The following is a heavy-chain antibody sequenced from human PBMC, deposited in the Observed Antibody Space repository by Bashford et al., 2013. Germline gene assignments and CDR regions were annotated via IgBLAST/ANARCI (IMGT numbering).Heavy chain of an antibody. D-gene: IGHD3-16*01. V-gene: IGHV4-34*01. J-gene: IGHJ5*01. Sequence: SETLSLTCAVSGTSFSNCFWSWIRQAPGKGLEWIGEINHNGYTNYNPSLKSRVTLSVDKSNNQFSLRLNSMTAADTAVYYCARGVIYTSSPWRNRKSNYFDSWGHGTLVTVSS. CDR1: GTSFSNCF. CDR3: ARGVIYTSSPWRNRKSNYFDS. CDR2: INHNGYT.